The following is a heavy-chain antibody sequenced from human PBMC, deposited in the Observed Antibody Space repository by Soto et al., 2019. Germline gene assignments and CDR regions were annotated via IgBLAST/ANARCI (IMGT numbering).Heavy chain of an antibody. D-gene: IGHD6-19*01. CDR3: AGGSGWSVLDY. CDR1: GFTFSSYA. J-gene: IGHJ4*02. V-gene: IGHV3-23*01. Sequence: GGSLRLSCAASGFTFSSYAMSWVRQAPGKGLEWVSGISGSGGSTYYADSVKGQFTISRDNSKNTLYLQMNSLRVEDTAVYYCAGGSGWSVLDYWGQGTLVTVSS. CDR2: ISGSGGST.